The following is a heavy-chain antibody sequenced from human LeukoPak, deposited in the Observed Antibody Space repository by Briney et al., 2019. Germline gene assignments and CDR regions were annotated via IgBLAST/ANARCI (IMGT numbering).Heavy chain of an antibody. J-gene: IGHJ4*02. CDR2: IYSGGST. CDR3: ARDENDIVATTSFDY. D-gene: IGHD5-12*01. V-gene: IGHV3-66*01. Sequence: GGSLRLSCAASGFTVSSNYMSWVRQAPGKGLEWVSVIYSGGSTYYADSVKGRFTISRDNSKNTLYLQMNSLRAEDTAVYYCARDENDIVATTSFDYWGQGTLVTVSS. CDR1: GFTVSSNY.